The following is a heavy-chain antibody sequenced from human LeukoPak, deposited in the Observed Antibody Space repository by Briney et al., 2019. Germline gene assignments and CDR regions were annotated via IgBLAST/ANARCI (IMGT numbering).Heavy chain of an antibody. V-gene: IGHV1-46*01. CDR1: GYTFTNYY. D-gene: IGHD3-3*01. CDR2: LNPSSGST. CDR3: ARDVATYDFWSGRKNFDY. Sequence: ASVKVSCKASGYTFTNYYMHWVRQAPGQGLEWMGILNPSSGSTAYAQKFQGRVTMTRDTSTSTAYMELRSLRSDDTAVYYCARDVATYDFWSGRKNFDYWGQGTLVTVSS. J-gene: IGHJ4*02.